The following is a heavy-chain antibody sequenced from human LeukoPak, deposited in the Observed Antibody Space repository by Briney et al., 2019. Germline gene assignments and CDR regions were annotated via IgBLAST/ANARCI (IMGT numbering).Heavy chain of an antibody. CDR2: IYYSGST. CDR1: GGSISSGDYY. J-gene: IGHJ4*02. D-gene: IGHD3-10*01. Sequence: SQTLSLTCTVSGGSISSGDYYWSWIRQPPGKGLEWIGYIYYSGSTYYNPSLKSRVTISVDTSKNQLSLKLSSVTAADTAVYYCARGSPYGSGSPFDYWGQGTLVTVSS. CDR3: ARGSPYGSGSPFDY. V-gene: IGHV4-30-4*01.